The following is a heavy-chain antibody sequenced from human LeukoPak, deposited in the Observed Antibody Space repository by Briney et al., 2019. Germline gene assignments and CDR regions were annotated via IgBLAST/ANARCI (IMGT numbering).Heavy chain of an antibody. J-gene: IGHJ4*02. CDR2: IHYSGST. Sequence: SETLSLTCTVSGGSISSSSFYWGWIRQPPGKGLQWIGYIHYSGSTYYNPSLKSRVTISVDTSKNQFSLKLSSVTAADTAVYYCARVGDFDYWGQGTLVTVSS. CDR3: ARVGDFDY. CDR1: GGSISSSSFY. V-gene: IGHV4-39*07. D-gene: IGHD3-16*01.